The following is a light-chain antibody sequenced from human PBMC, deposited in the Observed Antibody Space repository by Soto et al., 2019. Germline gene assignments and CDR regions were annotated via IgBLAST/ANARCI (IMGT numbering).Light chain of an antibody. J-gene: IGKJ1*01. CDR3: QQYNDRPPWT. CDR2: GAS. Sequence: IMMTQYPGTLSVSPGEGATLSCGASQSVGSKLAWYQQKPGQSPRLLIYGASTRATGFPARFSGSGSGTEFTLTISSLKSEDFAVYYCQQYNDRPPWTFGQGTKVDIK. CDR1: QSVGSK. V-gene: IGKV3-15*01.